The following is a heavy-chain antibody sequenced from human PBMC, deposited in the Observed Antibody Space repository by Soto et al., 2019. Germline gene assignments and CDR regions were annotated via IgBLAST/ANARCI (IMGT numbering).Heavy chain of an antibody. CDR3: ARDRVLYYYYYMDV. J-gene: IGHJ6*03. CDR2: ISWDGGST. Sequence: GGSMRHSCAAAGCNFDDYSGHWVRQEQGKGLEWVSLISWDGGSTYYADSVKGRFTISRDNSKNSLYLQMNSLRTEDTAVYYCARDRVLYYYYYMDVRGKGTTVTVSS. V-gene: IGHV3-43*01. CDR1: GCNFDDYS. D-gene: IGHD3-16*01.